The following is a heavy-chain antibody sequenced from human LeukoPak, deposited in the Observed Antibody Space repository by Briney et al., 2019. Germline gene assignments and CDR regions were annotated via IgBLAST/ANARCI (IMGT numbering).Heavy chain of an antibody. V-gene: IGHV4-4*07. CDR1: GGSISSYY. Sequence: SETLSLTCTVSGGSISSYYWSWIRQPAGKGLEWIGRIYTSGSTNYNPSLKSRVTMSVDTSKNQFSLKLSSVTAADTAVYYCARVLEGQQLVSGGDYYMDVWGKGTTVTVSS. CDR2: IYTSGST. CDR3: ARVLEGQQLVSGGDYYMDV. D-gene: IGHD6-13*01. J-gene: IGHJ6*03.